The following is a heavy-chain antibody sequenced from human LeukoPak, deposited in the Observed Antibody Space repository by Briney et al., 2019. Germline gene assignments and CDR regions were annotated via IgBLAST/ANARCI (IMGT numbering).Heavy chain of an antibody. CDR3: ATRPPPRYYYDSSGYYA. J-gene: IGHJ5*02. Sequence: ASVTVSCKVSGYTLNELSMHWVRQAPGKGLEWMGSFDPEAGETIYAQKFQGRVTMTEDTSTDTAYMELSSLRSEDTAVYYCATRPPPRYYYDSSGYYAWGQGTLVTVSS. D-gene: IGHD3-22*01. CDR2: FDPEAGET. CDR1: GYTLNELS. V-gene: IGHV1-24*01.